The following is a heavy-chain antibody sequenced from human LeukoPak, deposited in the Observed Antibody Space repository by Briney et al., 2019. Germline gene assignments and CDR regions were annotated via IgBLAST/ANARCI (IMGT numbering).Heavy chain of an antibody. V-gene: IGHV4-59*01. CDR1: GASITSYY. CDR3: ARMGQYYYGSGSYYNNYYYMDV. CDR2: IYHTGNI. J-gene: IGHJ6*03. Sequence: SETLSLTCAVSGASITSYYWTWIRQPPGKGLEWIGYIYHTGNIKYNPSLNSRVTISIDTSKNQFSLKLSSVTAADTAVYYCARMGQYYYGSGSYYNNYYYMDVWGKGTTVTISS. D-gene: IGHD3-10*01.